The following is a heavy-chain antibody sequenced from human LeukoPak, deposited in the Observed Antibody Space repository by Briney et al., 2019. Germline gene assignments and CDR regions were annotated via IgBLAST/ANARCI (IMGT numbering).Heavy chain of an antibody. D-gene: IGHD3-3*01. J-gene: IGHJ4*02. V-gene: IGHV4-4*07. CDR3: ARRRGDFWSDYYAFDY. Sequence: SETLSLTCIVSGGSMSSYYWSWIRQPAGKGLEWIGRMYTDGSTNYNPFLNSRVTISLDTSKNQFSLKLSSVTAADTAVYYCARRRGDFWSDYYAFDYWGQGTLVTISS. CDR2: MYTDGST. CDR1: GGSMSSYY.